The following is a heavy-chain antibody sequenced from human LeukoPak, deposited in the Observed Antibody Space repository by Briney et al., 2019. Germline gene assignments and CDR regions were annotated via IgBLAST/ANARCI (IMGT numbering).Heavy chain of an antibody. V-gene: IGHV4-30-2*01. CDR3: AREGGAGSSDLLPF. CDR2: IYHSGST. J-gene: IGHJ3*01. CDR1: GGSISSGGYY. Sequence: PSETLSLTCTVSGGSISSGGYYWSWIRQPPGKGLEWIGYIYHSGSTYYNPSLKSRVTISVDRSKNQFSLKLSSVTAADTAVYYCAREGGAGSSDLLPFWGQGTMVTVSS. D-gene: IGHD2-15*01.